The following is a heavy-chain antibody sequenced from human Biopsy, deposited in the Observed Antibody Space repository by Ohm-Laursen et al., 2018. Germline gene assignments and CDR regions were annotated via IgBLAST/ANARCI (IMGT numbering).Heavy chain of an antibody. CDR1: GVTLSGYA. CDR2: ISWNSDDI. J-gene: IGHJ6*02. V-gene: IGHV3-9*01. Sequence: SLRLSCAASGVTLSGYAMNWVRQAPGKGLEWVSGISWNSDDIGYADSVKGRFTISRDNARNALHLQMNSLRTEDTALYYCAKDLGLNYSDRFLFYYGMDVWGRGTTVTVSS. CDR3: AKDLGLNYSDRFLFYYGMDV. D-gene: IGHD4-17*01.